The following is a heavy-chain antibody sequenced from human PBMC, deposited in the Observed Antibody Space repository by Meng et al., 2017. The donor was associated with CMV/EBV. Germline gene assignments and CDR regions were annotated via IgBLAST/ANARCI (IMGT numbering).Heavy chain of an antibody. Sequence: GGSLRLSCAASGFTFSSYSMNWVRQAPGKGLEWVSSISSSSSYIYYADSVKGRLTISRDNAKNSLYLQMNSLRAEDTAVYYCAREGGENFGVVITYYYYYGMDVWGQGTTVTVSS. D-gene: IGHD3-3*01. V-gene: IGHV3-21*01. CDR2: ISSSSSYI. CDR3: AREGGENFGVVITYYYYYGMDV. CDR1: GFTFSSYS. J-gene: IGHJ6*02.